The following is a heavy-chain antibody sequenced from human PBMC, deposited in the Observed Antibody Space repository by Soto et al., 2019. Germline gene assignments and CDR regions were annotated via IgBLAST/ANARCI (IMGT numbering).Heavy chain of an antibody. CDR3: AGRDCSGTNCYYLDYYYMDV. CDR1: GGSFSSYY. V-gene: IGHV4-59*08. Sequence: SETLSLTCTVSGGSFSSYYLTWIRQSPGKGLEWIGYIYYSGSTDYNPSLRGRLAISIDTSKNQFSLRLNSMTAADTAVYYCAGRDCSGTNCYYLDYYYMDVWGKGTTVTVSS. J-gene: IGHJ6*03. D-gene: IGHD2-2*01. CDR2: IYYSGST.